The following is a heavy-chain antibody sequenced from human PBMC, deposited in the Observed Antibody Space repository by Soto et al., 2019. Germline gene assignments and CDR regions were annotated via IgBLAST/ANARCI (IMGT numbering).Heavy chain of an antibody. V-gene: IGHV3-23*01. Sequence: PGGSLRLSCAASGFPFSSYAMSWVRQAPGKGLEWVSAISGSGGSTYYADSVKGRFTSSRDDSKNTRYLQMNSLRAEDTAVYYGAKRIKFGDPAWCDPWGQGTLVTVSS. CDR1: GFPFSSYA. CDR3: AKRIKFGDPAWCDP. CDR2: ISGSGGST. D-gene: IGHD3-10*01. J-gene: IGHJ5*02.